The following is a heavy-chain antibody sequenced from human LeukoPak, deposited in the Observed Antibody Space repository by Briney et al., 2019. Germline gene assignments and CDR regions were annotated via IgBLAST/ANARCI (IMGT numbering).Heavy chain of an antibody. D-gene: IGHD6-6*01. J-gene: IGHJ4*02. V-gene: IGHV1-69*13. Sequence: EASVKVSCKASGGTFSSYAISWVRQAPGQGLEWMGGIIPIFGTANYAQKFQGRVTITADESTSTAYMELSSLRSEDTAVYYCARDGYSSSSFTPFDYWGQGTLVTVSS. CDR3: ARDGYSSSSFTPFDY. CDR2: IIPIFGTA. CDR1: GGTFSSYA.